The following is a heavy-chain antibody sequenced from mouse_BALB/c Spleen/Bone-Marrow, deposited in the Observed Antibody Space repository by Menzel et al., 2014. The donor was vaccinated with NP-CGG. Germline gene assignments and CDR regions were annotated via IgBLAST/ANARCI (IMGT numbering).Heavy chain of an antibody. D-gene: IGHD1-1*01. J-gene: IGHJ4*01. CDR2: IWAGGTT. V-gene: IGHV2-9*02. CDR1: GFSLTCYG. Sequence: QVQLQQPGPGLVAPSQSLSIACTVSGFSLTCYGLHWVRQPPGKGLEWLGAIWAGGTTDYNSALMSRLSIRKDNSKSQVFLKMNSLQSDDTAMYYCARALYYYGSSYYAMDYWGQGTSVIVSS. CDR3: ARALYYYGSSYYAMDY.